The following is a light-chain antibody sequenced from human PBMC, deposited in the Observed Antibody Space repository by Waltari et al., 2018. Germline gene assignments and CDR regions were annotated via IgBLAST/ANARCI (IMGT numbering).Light chain of an antibody. CDR1: SSDVGGSNY. CDR3: SSYTDSGTFVV. V-gene: IGLV2-14*01. CDR2: DVS. J-gene: IGLJ2*01. Sequence: QSALTQPASVSGSPGQSITISCTGTSSDVGGSNYVSWYQQHPGKAPKLMIYDVSKRPSWVSNRFSGAKSGNTASLTISGLQAEDEADYYCSSYTDSGTFVVIGGGTKLTVL.